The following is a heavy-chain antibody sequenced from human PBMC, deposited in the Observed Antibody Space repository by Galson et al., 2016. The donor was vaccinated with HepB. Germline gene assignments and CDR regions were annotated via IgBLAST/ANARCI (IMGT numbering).Heavy chain of an antibody. V-gene: IGHV3-33*01. CDR3: ARDDYSGGLGSTDY. D-gene: IGHD4/OR15-4a*01. Sequence: SLRLSCAASGFTFTIYGMHWVRQAPGKGLEWVAVVWYDRTNEYYAASVKGRFTISRDNSKNTLYLQMNSLRTEDTADYSCARDDYSGGLGSTDYWGPGTLGTVS. J-gene: IGHJ4*02. CDR2: VWYDRTNE. CDR1: GFTFTIYG.